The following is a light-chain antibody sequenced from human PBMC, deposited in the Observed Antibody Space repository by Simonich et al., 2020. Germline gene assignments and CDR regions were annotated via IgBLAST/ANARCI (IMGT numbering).Light chain of an antibody. Sequence: QSALTQPASVSGSPGQSITISCTGTSRDVGSYNLVSWYQQPPGKAPKLMIYEGSKRPSGVSNRFSGSKSGNTASLTSSGLQAEDEADYYCCSYAGSSTVVFGGGTKLTVL. CDR3: CSYAGSSTVV. J-gene: IGLJ2*01. CDR1: SRDVGSYNL. V-gene: IGLV2-23*01. CDR2: EGS.